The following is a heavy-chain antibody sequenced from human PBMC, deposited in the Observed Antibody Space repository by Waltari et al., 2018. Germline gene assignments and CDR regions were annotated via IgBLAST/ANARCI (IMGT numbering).Heavy chain of an antibody. D-gene: IGHD4-4*01. J-gene: IGHJ5*02. V-gene: IGHV3-53*02. CDR2: MFSGDRT. Sequence: EVKLLKTVRGLIQTGGSLNLSCAASGFSVTNNYMGWSRQAPGKGLEWVSVMFSGDRTYYADAVKGRFIISRDKSTNTLYLQMNSLTVEDTALYYCARGGTVDSSWYDHWGQGTLVRVSS. CDR1: GFSVTNNY. CDR3: ARGGTVDSSWYDH.